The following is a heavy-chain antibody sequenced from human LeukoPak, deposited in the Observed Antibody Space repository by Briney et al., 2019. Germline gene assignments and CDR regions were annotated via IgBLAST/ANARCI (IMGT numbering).Heavy chain of an antibody. CDR1: GGSISSGDYY. Sequence: SETLSLTCTVSGGSISSGDYYWSWIRQPPGKGLEWIGYIYYSGSTYYNPSLKSRVTISVDTSKNQFSPKLSSVTAADTAVYYCARKLRFLEWLPYARWFDPWGQGTLVTVSS. CDR2: IYYSGST. D-gene: IGHD3-3*01. V-gene: IGHV4-30-4*08. J-gene: IGHJ5*02. CDR3: ARKLRFLEWLPYARWFDP.